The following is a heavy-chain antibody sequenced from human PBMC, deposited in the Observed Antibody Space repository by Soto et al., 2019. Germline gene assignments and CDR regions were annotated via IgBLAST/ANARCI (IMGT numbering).Heavy chain of an antibody. V-gene: IGHV1-69*06. Sequence: GASVKVSCKASGGTFSSYAISWVRQAPGQGLEWMGGIIPIFGTANYAQKFQGRVTITADKSTSTAYMELSSLRSEDTAVYYCARETRYIVAVVAATPDYYGMDVWGQGTTVTVSS. CDR1: GGTFSSYA. CDR3: ARETRYIVAVVAATPDYYGMDV. D-gene: IGHD2-15*01. J-gene: IGHJ6*02. CDR2: IIPIFGTA.